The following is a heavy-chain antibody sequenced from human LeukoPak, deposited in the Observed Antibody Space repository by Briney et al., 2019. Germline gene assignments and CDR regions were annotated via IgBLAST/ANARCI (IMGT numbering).Heavy chain of an antibody. CDR1: GFTFSGYW. CDR3: ARDLAAGGPCNY. CDR2: IKQDGSEK. V-gene: IGHV3-7*01. D-gene: IGHD6-13*01. Sequence: GGSLRLSCAASGFTFSGYWMSWVRQAPGKGLEWVANIKQDGSEKYYVDSVRGRFTISRDNAKNSLFLQMDSLRVEDAAVYYCARDLAAGGPCNYWGQGTLVTVSS. J-gene: IGHJ4*02.